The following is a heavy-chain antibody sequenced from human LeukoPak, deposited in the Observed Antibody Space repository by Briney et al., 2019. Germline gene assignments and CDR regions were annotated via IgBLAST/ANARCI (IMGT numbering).Heavy chain of an antibody. CDR3: AKDQLWFGECLGPFDY. V-gene: IGHV3-23*01. Sequence: GGSLRLSCAASGFTFSSYAMSWVHQAPGKGLEWVSVISGSGGSTYYADSVKGRFTISRDNSKNTLYLQMNNLRAEDTAVYYCAKDQLWFGECLGPFDYWGQGTLVTVSS. CDR1: GFTFSSYA. J-gene: IGHJ4*02. CDR2: ISGSGGST. D-gene: IGHD3-10*01.